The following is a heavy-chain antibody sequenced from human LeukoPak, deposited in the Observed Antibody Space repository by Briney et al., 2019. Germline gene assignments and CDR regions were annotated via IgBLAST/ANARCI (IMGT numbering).Heavy chain of an antibody. CDR2: TYYRSKWYN. D-gene: IGHD6-6*01. CDR3: ARSGPYSSSTGVDY. CDR1: GDSVSSNSAA. Sequence: SQTLSLTCTISGDSVSSNSAAWNWIRQSPSRGLEWLGRTYYRSKWYNDYAVSVKSRITINPDTSKNQFSLQLNSVTPEDTAVYYCARSGPYSSSTGVDYWGQGTLVTVSS. V-gene: IGHV6-1*01. J-gene: IGHJ4*02.